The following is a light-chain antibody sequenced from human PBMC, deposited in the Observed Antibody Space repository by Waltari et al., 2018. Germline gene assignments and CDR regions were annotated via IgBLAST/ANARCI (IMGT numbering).Light chain of an antibody. CDR3: QQLNSYPPT. V-gene: IGKV1-9*01. J-gene: IGKJ4*01. CDR2: AAS. CDR1: QGISSF. Sequence: QLTQSPSSLSASVGDRVTITCRASQGISSFLAWYQQKAEKAPKLLIYAASTLQSGVPSRFSGSGSGTDFTLTISSLQPEDFATYYCQQLNSYPPTFGGGTKVEIK.